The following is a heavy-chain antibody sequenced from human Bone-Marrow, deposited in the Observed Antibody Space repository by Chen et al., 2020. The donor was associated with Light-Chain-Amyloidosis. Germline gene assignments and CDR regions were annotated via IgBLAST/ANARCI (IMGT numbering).Heavy chain of an antibody. Sequence: EVQVVESGGGLVQPGGSLRLSCAASGFTFSSYAMSWVRQAPGKGLEWVSSISGSAGNTYYADSVKGRFTLSRDNSKNTLSLQMNSLRAEDTAVYYCAKFLDRGSWYYYYGMDVWGQGTTVTVSS. J-gene: IGHJ6*02. D-gene: IGHD3-10*01. CDR2: ISGSAGNT. CDR3: AKFLDRGSWYYYYGMDV. V-gene: IGHV3-23*04. CDR1: GFTFSSYA.